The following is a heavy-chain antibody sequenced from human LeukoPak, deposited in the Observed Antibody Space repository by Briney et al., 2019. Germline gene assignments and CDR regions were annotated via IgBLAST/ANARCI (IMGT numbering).Heavy chain of an antibody. D-gene: IGHD4-23*01. Sequence: GGSLRLSCVASGLTFSGYNMNWIRQAPGKGLEWVSCITTTSSHKYYADSVKGRFTISRDNAKNSLYLQMNSLRAEDTAVYYCARDRVYGGNSVPLGYWGQGTLVTVSS. CDR1: GLTFSGYN. CDR3: ARDRVYGGNSVPLGY. CDR2: ITTTSSHK. J-gene: IGHJ4*02. V-gene: IGHV3-21*01.